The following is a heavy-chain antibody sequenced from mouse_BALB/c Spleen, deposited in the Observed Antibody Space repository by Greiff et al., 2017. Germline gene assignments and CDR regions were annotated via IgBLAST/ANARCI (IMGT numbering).Heavy chain of an antibody. CDR3: ARSHDY. CDR1: GYTFTSYW. V-gene: IGHV1-53*01. J-gene: IGHJ2*01. Sequence: QVQLQQPGAELVKPGASVKLSCKASGYTFTSYWMHWVKQRPGQGLEWIGVINPGSGGTNYNEKFKGKATLTADKSSSTAYMQLSSLTSDDSAVYFCARSHDYWGQGTTLTVSS. CDR2: INPGSGGT.